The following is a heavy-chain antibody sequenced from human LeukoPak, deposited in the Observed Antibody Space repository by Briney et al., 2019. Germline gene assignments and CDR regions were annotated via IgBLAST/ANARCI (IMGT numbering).Heavy chain of an antibody. J-gene: IGHJ5*02. Sequence: ASVKVSCKASGGTFSSYAISWVRQAPGQGLEWMGGIIPIFGTANYAQKFQGRVTITADESTSTAYMELSSLRSEDTAVYYCARGRDCSSTSCYSLKPRGAWFDPWGQGTLVTVSS. CDR1: GGTFSSYA. V-gene: IGHV1-69*13. CDR2: IIPIFGTA. D-gene: IGHD2-2*02. CDR3: ARGRDCSSTSCYSLKPRGAWFDP.